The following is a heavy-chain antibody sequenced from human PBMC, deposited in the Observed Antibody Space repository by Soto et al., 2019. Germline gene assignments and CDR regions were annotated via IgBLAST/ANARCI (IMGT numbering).Heavy chain of an antibody. D-gene: IGHD3-22*01. CDR3: ARVPNYYDSSGYYSKPYYCDY. Sequence: EVQLVESGGGLVQPGGSLRLSCAASGFTFSSYWMSWVRQAPGKGLEWVANIKQDGSEKYYVDSVKGRFTISRDNAENALYLQMNSLRAEDTAVYYCARVPNYYDSSGYYSKPYYCDYWGQGTLVTVSS. CDR2: IKQDGSEK. V-gene: IGHV3-7*03. CDR1: GFTFSSYW. J-gene: IGHJ4*02.